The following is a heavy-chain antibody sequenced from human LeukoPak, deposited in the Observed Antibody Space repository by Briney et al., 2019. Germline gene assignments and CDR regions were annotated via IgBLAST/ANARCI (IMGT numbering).Heavy chain of an antibody. J-gene: IGHJ4*02. Sequence: PEALSLTCTVSGGSVSSGSYYWSWIRQPPGKGLEWIGYIYYSGSTNYNPSLKRRVTISVDTSKNQFSLKLSSVTAADTAVYYCARGSAAGTRRFDYWGQGTLVTVSS. D-gene: IGHD6-13*01. V-gene: IGHV4-61*01. CDR3: ARGSAAGTRRFDY. CDR1: GGSVSSGSYY. CDR2: IYYSGST.